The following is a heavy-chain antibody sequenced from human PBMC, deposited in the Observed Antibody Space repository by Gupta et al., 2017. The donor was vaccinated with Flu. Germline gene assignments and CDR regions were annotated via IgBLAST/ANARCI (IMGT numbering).Heavy chain of an antibody. Sequence: QVQLVESGGGVVQPGRSLRLSCSASGFTFSRYGMHWVRQAPGKGLEWVAVISYDGSNKYYADSVKGRFTISRDNSKNTLYLQMNSLRAEDTAVYYCAKDQGGGSGSYLTDYWGQGTLVTVSS. J-gene: IGHJ4*02. CDR1: GFTFSRYG. V-gene: IGHV3-30*18. CDR3: AKDQGGGSGSYLTDY. CDR2: ISYDGSNK. D-gene: IGHD3-10*01.